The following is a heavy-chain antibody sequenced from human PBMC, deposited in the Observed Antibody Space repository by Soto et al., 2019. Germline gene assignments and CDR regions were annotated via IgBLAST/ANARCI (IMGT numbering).Heavy chain of an antibody. CDR3: DPGPSFDY. J-gene: IGHJ4*02. CDR2: IYYSGST. Sequence: QLQLQESGPGLVKPSETLSLTCTVSGGSISSSSYYWRWFRQPPGKGLEWIGSIYYSGSTYYNPYLKSRVTICGDTSKNQFSLTLSSVPAEDTAVYYCDPGPSFDYWGQGALVTVFS. CDR1: GGSISSSSYY. V-gene: IGHV4-39*01.